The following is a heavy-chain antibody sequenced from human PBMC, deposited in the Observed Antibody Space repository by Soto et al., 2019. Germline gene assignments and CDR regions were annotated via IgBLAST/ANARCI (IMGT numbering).Heavy chain of an antibody. V-gene: IGHV1-46*03. CDR2: INPSGGST. CDR1: GYTFTSYY. CDR3: ARPYGDYALSPNYFDY. Sequence: GASVKVSCKASGYTFTSYYMHWVRQAPGQGLEWMGIINPSGGSTSYAQKFQGRVTMTRDTSTSTVYMELSSLRSEDTAVYYCARPYGDYALSPNYFDYWGQGTLVTVSS. J-gene: IGHJ4*02. D-gene: IGHD4-17*01.